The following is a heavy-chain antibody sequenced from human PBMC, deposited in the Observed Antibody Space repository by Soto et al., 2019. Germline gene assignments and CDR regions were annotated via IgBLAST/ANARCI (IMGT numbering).Heavy chain of an antibody. V-gene: IGHV3-13*04. CDR2: IGTASDT. CDR3: ARAKPSGSYDY. J-gene: IGHJ4*02. CDR1: GFTFSSFD. D-gene: IGHD3-10*01. Sequence: EVQLVESGGGLVQPGGSLRLSCAASGFTFSSFDMHWVRQVTGEGLVWVSAIGTASDTYYADSVKGRFTISRDNAKNSLYLEMNSLRAGDTAVYYCARAKPSGSYDYWVQGTLFTVSS.